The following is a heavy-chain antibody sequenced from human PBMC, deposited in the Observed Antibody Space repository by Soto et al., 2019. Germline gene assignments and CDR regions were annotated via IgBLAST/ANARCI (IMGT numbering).Heavy chain of an antibody. D-gene: IGHD4-17*01. CDR3: VETSSYGNYYFDY. CDR1: GLTFSNYA. V-gene: IGHV3-23*01. J-gene: IGHJ4*02. Sequence: GGSLRLSFTASGLTFSNYAMSWVRQAPGKGLEWVSIIGGSGSDTYYADSVKGRFTVSRDNSKNTQYVQMNSLRDEDTAVYYCVETSSYGNYYFDYWGPGTLVTVSS. CDR2: IGGSGSDT.